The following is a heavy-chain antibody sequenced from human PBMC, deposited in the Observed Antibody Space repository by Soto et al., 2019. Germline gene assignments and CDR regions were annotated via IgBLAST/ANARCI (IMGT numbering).Heavy chain of an antibody. CDR1: GCSFTSYW. J-gene: IGHJ5*02. V-gene: IGHV5-51*01. D-gene: IGHD2-15*01. CDR2: IYPGDSDT. CDR3: ARLKVALVVAAALDP. Sequence: PGESLKISCKGSGCSFTSYWIGWVRQMPGKGLEWMGIIYPGDSDTRYSPSFQGQVTISADKSISTAYLQWSSLKASDTAMYYCARLKVALVVAAALDPWGQGTLVTGSS.